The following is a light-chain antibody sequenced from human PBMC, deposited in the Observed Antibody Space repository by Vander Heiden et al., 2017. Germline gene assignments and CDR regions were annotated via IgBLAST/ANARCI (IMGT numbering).Light chain of an antibody. Sequence: QSVLTQPPSVSGAPGQRVTISCTVGSSNIGAGYDVHWYQQLPGTAPNLLIYGNSNRPSGVPDRFSGSKSGTSASLAITGLQAEDEADYYCQSYDSSLSGWVFGGGTKLTVL. V-gene: IGLV1-40*01. CDR3: QSYDSSLSGWV. CDR1: SSNIGAGYD. J-gene: IGLJ3*02. CDR2: GNS.